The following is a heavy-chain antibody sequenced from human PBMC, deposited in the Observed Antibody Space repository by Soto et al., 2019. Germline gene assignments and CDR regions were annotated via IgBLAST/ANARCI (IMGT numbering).Heavy chain of an antibody. Sequence: QVQLVQSGAEVKQPGASVKVSCKASGYTFSTHYIHWVRQAPGQGLEWMGIIDTSGGSATYAQKFQGRLTWTRETSTSTVYMELSSMRSDDTGIYFCTRSYCSGVDCVRRHFDLWGRGTLVTVSS. CDR2: IDTSGGSA. CDR1: GYTFSTHY. J-gene: IGHJ2*01. V-gene: IGHV1-46*01. D-gene: IGHD2-15*01. CDR3: TRSYCSGVDCVRRHFDL.